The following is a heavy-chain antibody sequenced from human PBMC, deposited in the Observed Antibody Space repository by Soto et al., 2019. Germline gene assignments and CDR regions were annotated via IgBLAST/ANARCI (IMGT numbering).Heavy chain of an antibody. CDR3: SRSGDIVVVPAAIPDNWFDP. D-gene: IGHD2-2*02. J-gene: IGHJ5*02. CDR2: INPSGGST. V-gene: IGHV1-46*01. CDR1: GYTFTSYY. Sequence: ASVKVSCKASGYTFTSYYMHWVRQPPGQGLEWMGIINPSGGSTSYAQKFQGRVTMTRDTSTRTVYMELSSLRSEETAVYYCSRSGDIVVVPAAIPDNWFDPWGQGTLVTVSS.